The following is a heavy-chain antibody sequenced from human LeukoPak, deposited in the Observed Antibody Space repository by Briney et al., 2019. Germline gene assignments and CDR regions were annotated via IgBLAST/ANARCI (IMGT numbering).Heavy chain of an antibody. CDR3: AKDLWDYYGSESTFDY. J-gene: IGHJ4*02. CDR2: ISYDGSNK. CDR1: GFTFSSYG. D-gene: IGHD3-10*01. V-gene: IGHV3-30*18. Sequence: GGSLRLPCAASGFTFSSYGMHWVRQAPGKGLEWVAVISYDGSNKYYADSVKGRFTISRDNSKNTLYLQMNSLRAEDTAVYYCAKDLWDYYGSESTFDYWGQGTLVTVSS.